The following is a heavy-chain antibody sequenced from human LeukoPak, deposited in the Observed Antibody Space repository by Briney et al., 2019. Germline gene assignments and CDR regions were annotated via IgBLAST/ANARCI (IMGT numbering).Heavy chain of an antibody. V-gene: IGHV4-59*08. D-gene: IGHD3-3*01. CDR3: ARHGSLDFWSGYYSA. CDR2: IYYSGST. J-gene: IGHJ5*02. CDR1: GGSISSYY. Sequence: SETLSLTCTVSGGSISSYYWSWIRQPPGKGLEWLGYIYYSGSTNYNPSLKSRVTISVDTSKNQFSLKLSSVTAADTAVYYCARHGSLDFWSGYYSAWGQGTLVTVSS.